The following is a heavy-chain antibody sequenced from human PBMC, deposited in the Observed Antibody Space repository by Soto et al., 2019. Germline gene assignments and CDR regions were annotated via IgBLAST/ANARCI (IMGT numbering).Heavy chain of an antibody. Sequence: AGGSLRLACGASGFTFSSSWMHWVRQAPGKGLVWVSRINSGASNTNYADSVKGRFTISRDNAKNTLYLQMDSLTAEDTAVYYCARGPSGWFGYDYWGQGTLVTVSS. CDR1: GFTFSSSW. V-gene: IGHV3-74*01. CDR3: ARGPSGWFGYDY. J-gene: IGHJ4*02. D-gene: IGHD6-19*01. CDR2: INSGASNT.